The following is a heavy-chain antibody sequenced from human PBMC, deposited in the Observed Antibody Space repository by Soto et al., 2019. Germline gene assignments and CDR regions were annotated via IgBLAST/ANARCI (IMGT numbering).Heavy chain of an antibody. CDR2: ISSRGSSI. CDR1: GFTFGDYY. D-gene: IGHD6-13*01. CDR3: ASLAGSSSWSQTSQNLYSSYYGMDV. J-gene: IGHJ6*02. V-gene: IGHV3-11*01. Sequence: GGSLRLSCAASGFTFGDYYMSWIRQAPGKGLEWVSYISSRGSSIYYADSVKGRFTISRDNAKKSLYLQMNSLRAEDTAVYYCASLAGSSSWSQTSQNLYSSYYGMDVWGQGTTVTVSS.